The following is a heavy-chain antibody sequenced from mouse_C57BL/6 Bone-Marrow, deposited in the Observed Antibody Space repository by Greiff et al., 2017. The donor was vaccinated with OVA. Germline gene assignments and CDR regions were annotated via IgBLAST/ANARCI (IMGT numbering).Heavy chain of an antibody. V-gene: IGHV1-63*01. Sequence: QVQLQQSGAELVRPGTSVKMSCKASGYTFTNYWIGWAKQRPGHGLEWIGDIYPGGGYTNYNEKFKGKATLTADKSSSTAYMQFSSLTSEDSAIDYCARSAYYDAMDYWGQGTSVTVSS. CDR3: ARSAYYDAMDY. CDR1: GYTFTNYW. J-gene: IGHJ4*01. CDR2: IYPGGGYT. D-gene: IGHD2-10*01.